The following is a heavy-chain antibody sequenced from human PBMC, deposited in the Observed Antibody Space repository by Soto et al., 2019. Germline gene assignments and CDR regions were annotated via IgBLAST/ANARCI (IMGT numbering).Heavy chain of an antibody. CDR2: IRAIVDST. Sequence: GSLTLSCAPSRFTFTTYSMNWVRHAPGKGLEWVSCIRAIVDSTYYADSVTGRLTVSTHNSKHTLYLQMNSLITKHTAVIYRAKEWSSGWSFDYWGQGPLVTVSS. D-gene: IGHD6-19*01. CDR3: AKEWSSGWSFDY. J-gene: IGHJ4*02. CDR1: RFTFTTYS. V-gene: IGHV3-23*01.